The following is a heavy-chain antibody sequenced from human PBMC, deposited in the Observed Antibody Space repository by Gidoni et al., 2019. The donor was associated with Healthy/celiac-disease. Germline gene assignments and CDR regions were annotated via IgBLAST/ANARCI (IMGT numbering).Heavy chain of an antibody. CDR1: GFTFSSYR. CDR3: ARDVFGNGDY. J-gene: IGHJ4*02. Sequence: EVQLVESGGGLVQPGGSLRLSWAAPGFTFSSYRMNWVRQAPGKGLEWVSYISSSSITIYYADSVKGRFTISRDNAKNSLYLQMNSLRAEDTAVYYCARDVFGNGDYWGQGTLVTVSS. D-gene: IGHD2-8*01. V-gene: IGHV3-48*04. CDR2: ISSSSITI.